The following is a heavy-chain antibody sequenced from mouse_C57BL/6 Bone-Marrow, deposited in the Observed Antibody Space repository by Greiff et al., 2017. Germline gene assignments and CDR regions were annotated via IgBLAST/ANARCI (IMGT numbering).Heavy chain of an antibody. Sequence: QVQLQQPGAELVMPGASVKLSCKASGYTFTSYWMHWVKQRPGQGLEWIGEIDPSDSSTNYNQKFKGKSTLTVDKSSSTAYMHLSSLTSEDSAVYYFARLLRSYFVNWGQGTTLTVAS. D-gene: IGHD1-1*01. J-gene: IGHJ2*01. CDR2: IDPSDSST. CDR1: GYTFTSYW. V-gene: IGHV1-69*01. CDR3: ARLLRSYFVN.